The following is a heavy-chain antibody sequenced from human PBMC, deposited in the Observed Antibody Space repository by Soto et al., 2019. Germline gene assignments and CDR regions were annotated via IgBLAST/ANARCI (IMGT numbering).Heavy chain of an antibody. D-gene: IGHD2-21*02. V-gene: IGHV2-5*01. CDR3: ARRIVVVTAFDY. CDR1: GFSLSTSGVG. Sequence: GSGPTLVNPTQTLTLTCTFSGFSLSTSGVGVGWIRQPPGKALEWLALIYWNDDKRYSPSLKSRLTITKDTSKNQVVLTMTNMDPVDTATYYCARRIVVVTAFDYWGQGTLVTVSS. J-gene: IGHJ4*02. CDR2: IYWNDDK.